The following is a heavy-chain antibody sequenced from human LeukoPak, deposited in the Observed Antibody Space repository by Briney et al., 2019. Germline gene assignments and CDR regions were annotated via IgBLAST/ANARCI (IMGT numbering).Heavy chain of an antibody. D-gene: IGHD6-19*01. CDR3: ARDLRAGTGNY. V-gene: IGHV1-18*01. Sequence: VASVKVSCKASGYTCTSYGISWERQAPGQGLEWMGWISAYNGNTNYAQKLQGRVTMTTDTSTSTAYMELRSLRSDDTAVYYCARDLRAGTGNYWGQGTLVTVSS. CDR2: ISAYNGNT. CDR1: GYTCTSYG. J-gene: IGHJ4*02.